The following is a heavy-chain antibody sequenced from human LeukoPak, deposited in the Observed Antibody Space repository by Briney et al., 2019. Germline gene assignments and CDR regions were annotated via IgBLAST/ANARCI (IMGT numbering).Heavy chain of an antibody. J-gene: IGHJ4*02. CDR1: GFAFSDYY. CDR2: ISSSGSTI. D-gene: IGHD4-11*01. CDR3: ASDSNYGFFGY. V-gene: IGHV3-11*01. Sequence: GGSLRLSCAASGFAFSDYYMSWIRQAPGKGLEWVSYISSSGSTIYYADSVKGRFTISRDNAKNSLYPQMNSLRAEDTAVYYCASDSNYGFFGYWGQGTLVTVSS.